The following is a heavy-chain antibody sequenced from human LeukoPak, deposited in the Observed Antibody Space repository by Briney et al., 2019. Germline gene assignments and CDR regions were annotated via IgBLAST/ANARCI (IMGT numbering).Heavy chain of an antibody. D-gene: IGHD6-19*01. J-gene: IGHJ4*02. Sequence: TSVKVSCNASGLTFTSSAVQWVRQASGQPLDLIGWIVVGGGNTNYAQKFQERVTITRDMSTSTAYMELSSLRSEDTAVYYCAVLSSGWPFDYWGQGTLVTVSS. CDR2: IVVGGGNT. V-gene: IGHV1-58*01. CDR3: AVLSSGWPFDY. CDR1: GLTFTSSA.